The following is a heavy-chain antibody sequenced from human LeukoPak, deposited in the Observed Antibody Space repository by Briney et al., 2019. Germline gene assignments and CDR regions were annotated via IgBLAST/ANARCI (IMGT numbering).Heavy chain of an antibody. CDR3: AKRVVIKTTDYFYYYIHV. Sequence: GGSLRLSCAASGFTFSHFGMHWVRQAPGKGLEWVAFIRYDGSNKYYADSVKGRFTVSRDNSKSTLYLQMNSLRAEDTAVYYCAKRVVIKTTDYFYYYIHVWGKGTTVTVSS. V-gene: IGHV3-30*02. D-gene: IGHD3-3*01. CDR2: IRYDGSNK. J-gene: IGHJ6*03. CDR1: GFTFSHFG.